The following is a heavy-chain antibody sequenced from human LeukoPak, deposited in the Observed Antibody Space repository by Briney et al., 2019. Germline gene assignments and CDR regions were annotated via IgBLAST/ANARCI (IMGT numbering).Heavy chain of an antibody. CDR2: ISSNGGRT. CDR3: ASDGGSSLGLRY. D-gene: IGHD1-26*01. J-gene: IGHJ4*02. V-gene: IGHV3-64D*09. CDR1: GFILSSFG. Sequence: PGGSLRLSCSASGFILSSFGWHWVRQAPGKGLEYVSAISSNGGRTYYADSVKGRFTISRDNSKNTLYLQMSSLRAEDTAVYYCASDGGSSLGLRYWGQGTLVTVSS.